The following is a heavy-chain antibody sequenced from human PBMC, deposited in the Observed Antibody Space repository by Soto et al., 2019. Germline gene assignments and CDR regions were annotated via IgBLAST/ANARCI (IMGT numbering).Heavy chain of an antibody. V-gene: IGHV3-7*04. J-gene: IGHJ4*03. Sequence: HPGGSLRLSCVASGFTFSSYWMNWVRQAPGKGLEWVANIKQDGSEKYYVDPVKGRFTISRDNAKNSLYLQMNSLRAEDTAVYYCARAYCAGVCYSDYWGQGTLVTVSS. CDR1: GFTFSSYW. D-gene: IGHD2-21*01. CDR3: ARAYCAGVCYSDY. CDR2: IKQDGSEK.